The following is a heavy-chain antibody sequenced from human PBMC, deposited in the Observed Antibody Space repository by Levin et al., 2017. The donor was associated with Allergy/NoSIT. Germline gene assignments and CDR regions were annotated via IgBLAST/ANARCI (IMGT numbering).Heavy chain of an antibody. D-gene: IGHD6-13*01. J-gene: IGHJ4*02. CDR3: ARDCPSWSITTARFDY. V-gene: IGHV3-7*01. CDR1: GFPFSNYW. Sequence: GESLKISCAVSGFPFSNYWMSWVRQAPGKGLEWVAIIKPDGSGTDYVDSVKGRFTISRDNARDSLSLQMNSLRVEDTAVYYCARDCPSWSITTARFDYWGQGSLVTVSS. CDR2: IKPDGSGT.